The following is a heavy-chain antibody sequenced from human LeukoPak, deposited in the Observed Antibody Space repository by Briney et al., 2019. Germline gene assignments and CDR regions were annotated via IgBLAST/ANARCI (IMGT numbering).Heavy chain of an antibody. V-gene: IGHV1-69*02. Sequence: SVKVSCKASGGTFSSYTISWVRQTPGQGLEWMGRIIPILGIANYAQKFQGRVTITAGKSTSTAYMELSSLRSEDTAVYYCASGWYSSGWYRGYNWFDPWGRGTLVTVSS. D-gene: IGHD6-19*01. J-gene: IGHJ5*02. CDR2: IIPILGIA. CDR3: ASGWYSSGWYRGYNWFDP. CDR1: GGTFSSYT.